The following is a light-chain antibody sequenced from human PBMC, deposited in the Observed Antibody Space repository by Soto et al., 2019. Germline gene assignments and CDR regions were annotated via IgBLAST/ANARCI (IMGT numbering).Light chain of an antibody. J-gene: IGKJ4*01. V-gene: IGKV1-9*01. CDR2: AAS. Sequence: DIQVTQSPSFLSASVGDRVTITCRASQGISRHLAWYQQKPGKAPEPLIYAASTLESGVPSRFSGSGSGTEFTLTISSLQPDDFATYYCQQYNSYSPLTFGGGTKVDIK. CDR3: QQYNSYSPLT. CDR1: QGISRH.